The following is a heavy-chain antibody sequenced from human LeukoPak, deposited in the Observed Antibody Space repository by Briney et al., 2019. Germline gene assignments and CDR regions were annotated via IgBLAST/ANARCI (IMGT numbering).Heavy chain of an antibody. D-gene: IGHD4-17*01. CDR1: GGTFSSYA. CDR3: ARDGTTVTLDY. CDR2: IIPILGIA. J-gene: IGHJ4*02. V-gene: IGHV1-69*04. Sequence: ASVKVSCKASGGTFSSYAISWVRQAPGQGLEWMGRIIPILGIANYAQKLQGRVTMTTDTSTSTAYMELRSLRSDDTAVYYCARDGTTVTLDYWGQGTLVTVSS.